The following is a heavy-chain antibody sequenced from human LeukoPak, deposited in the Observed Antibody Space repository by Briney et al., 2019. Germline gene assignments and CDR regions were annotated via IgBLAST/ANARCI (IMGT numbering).Heavy chain of an antibody. Sequence: ASVKVSCKASGYTFTSYGISWVRQAPGQGLEWMGWISAYNGNTNYAQKLQGRVTMTTDTSTSTAYMELRSLRSDDTAVYYCARAYYDLWSGARYYFDYWGQGTLVTVSS. V-gene: IGHV1-18*01. CDR3: ARAYYDLWSGARYYFDY. CDR1: GYTFTSYG. D-gene: IGHD3-3*01. CDR2: ISAYNGNT. J-gene: IGHJ4*02.